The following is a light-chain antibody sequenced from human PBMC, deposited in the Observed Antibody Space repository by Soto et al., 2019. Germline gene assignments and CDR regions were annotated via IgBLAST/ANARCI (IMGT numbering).Light chain of an antibody. CDR2: EVS. CDR3: SSYAGSNNLDV. J-gene: IGLJ1*01. CDR1: HTDIGVYNY. Sequence: SSLTQPPSASGSPGQSVTISCTGTHTDIGVYNYVSWYQQHPGKAPKLMLYEVSKRPSGVADRFSGSKSGNTASLTVSGLQAEDEADYYCSSYAGSNNLDVFGTGTKVTVL. V-gene: IGLV2-8*01.